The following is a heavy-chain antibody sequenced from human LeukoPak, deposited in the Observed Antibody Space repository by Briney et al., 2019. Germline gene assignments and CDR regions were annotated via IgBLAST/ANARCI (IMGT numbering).Heavy chain of an antibody. CDR1: VYTLSVDV. V-gene: IGHV1-8*01. J-gene: IGHJ5*02. CDR3: ARKRTVAAGKGLNWFDP. D-gene: IGHD6-13*01. CDR2: MNPNSGNT. Sequence: ASVKVSCKAAVYTLSVDVIGCGIKKTEQGLEWMGWMNPNSGNTGYAQKFQGRVTMTRNTSISTAYMELSSLRSEDTAVYYCARKRTVAAGKGLNWFDPWGQGTLVTVSS.